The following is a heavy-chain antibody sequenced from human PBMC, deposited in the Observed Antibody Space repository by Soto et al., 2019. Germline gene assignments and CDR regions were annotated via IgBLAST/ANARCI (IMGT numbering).Heavy chain of an antibody. V-gene: IGHV3-21*01. J-gene: IGHJ3*02. D-gene: IGHD2-15*01. CDR2: ISGSSSYI. CDR1: GLSFSSDS. Sequence: EVQLVESGGGLVKPGGSLRLSCTASGLSFSSDSMNWVRQAPGKGLEWVSSISGSSSYIYYADSVKGRFTISRDNAKNSVYLQMHSLRAEDTAVYYCARGLGYCNVGSCSGAFDMWGQGTMVTVSS. CDR3: ARGLGYCNVGSCSGAFDM.